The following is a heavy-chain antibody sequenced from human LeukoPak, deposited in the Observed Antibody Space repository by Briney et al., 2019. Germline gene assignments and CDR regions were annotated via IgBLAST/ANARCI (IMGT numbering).Heavy chain of an antibody. CDR3: ARENVSGYYDSSGYSPFDY. Sequence: GGSLRLSCAASGFTFSSYSMNWVRQAPGKGLEWVSYISSSSSTIYYADSVKGRFTISRDNAKNSLYLQMNSLRAEDTAVYYCARENVSGYYDSSGYSPFDYWGQGTLVTVSS. D-gene: IGHD3-22*01. CDR2: ISSSSSTI. CDR1: GFTFSSYS. J-gene: IGHJ4*02. V-gene: IGHV3-48*04.